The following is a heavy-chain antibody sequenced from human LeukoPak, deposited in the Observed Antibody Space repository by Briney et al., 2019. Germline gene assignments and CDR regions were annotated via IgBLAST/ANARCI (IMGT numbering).Heavy chain of an antibody. CDR1: GIIFRDAW. CDR3: TKDPPLTGGVYSAH. CDR2: IKSKVDGGTT. D-gene: IGHD7-27*01. J-gene: IGHJ4*02. V-gene: IGHV3-15*07. Sequence: SGGSLRLSCVVSGIIFRDAWMNWVRQTPGKGLEWVGPIKSKVDGGTTDYAAPVKGRFTISRDDSKNTLYLQMSSLKIEDTAIYYCTKDPPLTGGVYSAHWGPGTLVTVSS.